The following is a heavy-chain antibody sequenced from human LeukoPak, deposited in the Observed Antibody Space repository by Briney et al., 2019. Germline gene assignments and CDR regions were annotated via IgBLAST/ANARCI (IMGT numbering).Heavy chain of an antibody. CDR2: IGTAGDT. D-gene: IGHD3-22*01. CDR3: ARARRWLHLEGAFDY. J-gene: IGHJ4*02. Sequence: PGGSLRLSCAASGFTFSSYDMHWVRQATGKGLEWVSAIGTAGDTYYSGSVKGRFTISRENAKNSLYLQMNSLRAGDTAVYYCARARRWLHLEGAFDYWGQGTLVTVSS. CDR1: GFTFSSYD. V-gene: IGHV3-13*01.